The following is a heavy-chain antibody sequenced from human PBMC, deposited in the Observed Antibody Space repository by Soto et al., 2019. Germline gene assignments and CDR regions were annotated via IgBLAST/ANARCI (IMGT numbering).Heavy chain of an antibody. CDR1: GYTFTSYG. J-gene: IGHJ5*02. V-gene: IGHV1-18*01. D-gene: IGHD2-15*01. CDR3: ARDRYCSGGSCYSFWFDP. CDR2: ISAYSGNT. Sequence: QVQLVQSGAEVKKPGASVKVSCKASGYTFTSYGISWVRQAPGQGLEWMGWISAYSGNTNYAQKLQGRVTMTTDTSTSTAYMELRSLRSDDTAVYYCARDRYCSGGSCYSFWFDPWGQGTLVTVSS.